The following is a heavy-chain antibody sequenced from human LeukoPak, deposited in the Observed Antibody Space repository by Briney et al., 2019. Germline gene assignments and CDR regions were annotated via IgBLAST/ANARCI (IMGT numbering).Heavy chain of an antibody. D-gene: IGHD6-19*01. V-gene: IGHV4-34*01. CDR1: GGSFSGYY. CDR3: ARELAVAGKGGYDY. J-gene: IGHJ4*02. Sequence: SETLSLTCAVYGGSFSGYYWSWIRQSPGKGLEWIGETNHSGSSINYNPSLKSRITISVDTSKNQFSLKLSSVTAADTAVYYCARELAVAGKGGYDYWGQGTLVTVSS. CDR2: TNHSGSSI.